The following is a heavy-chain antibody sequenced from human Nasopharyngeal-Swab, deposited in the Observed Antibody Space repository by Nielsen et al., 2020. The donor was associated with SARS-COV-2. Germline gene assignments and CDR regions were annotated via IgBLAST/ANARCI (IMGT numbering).Heavy chain of an antibody. CDR3: AGGNSADH. Sequence: GGSLRLSCAASGFTFSSYWMSWVRQAPRKGLEWVANIKEDGSEKYYVDSMKGRFTISRDNAKNSLYLQMNSLRAEDTAVYYCAGGNSADHWGQGTLVTVSS. V-gene: IGHV3-7*03. J-gene: IGHJ4*02. CDR2: IKEDGSEK. D-gene: IGHD4-23*01. CDR1: GFTFSSYW.